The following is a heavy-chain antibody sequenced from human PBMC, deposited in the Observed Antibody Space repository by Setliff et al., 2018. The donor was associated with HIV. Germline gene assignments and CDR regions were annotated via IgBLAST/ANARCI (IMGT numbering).Heavy chain of an antibody. V-gene: IGHV5-51*01. D-gene: IGHD3-10*01. CDR3: ARLLPHYYGSGSYPLYYYYMDV. Sequence: GESLKISCEGSGYSFTSYWIGWVRQMPGKGLEWMGIIYPGDSDTRYSPSFQGQVTISADKSISTAYLQWSSLKASDTATYYCARLLPHYYGSGSYPLYYYYMDVWGKGTTVTVSS. J-gene: IGHJ6*03. CDR1: GYSFTSYW. CDR2: IYPGDSDT.